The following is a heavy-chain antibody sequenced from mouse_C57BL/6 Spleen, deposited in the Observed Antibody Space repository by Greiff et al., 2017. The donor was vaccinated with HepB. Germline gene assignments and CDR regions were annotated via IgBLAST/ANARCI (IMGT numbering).Heavy chain of an antibody. V-gene: IGHV5-6*01. CDR3: AKGGFAY. CDR1: GFTFSSYG. J-gene: IGHJ3*01. CDR2: ISSGGSYT. Sequence: EVQLEESGGDLVKPGGSLKLSCAASGFTFSSYGMSWVRQTPDKRLEWVATISSGGSYTYYPDSVKGRFTISRDNAKNTLYLQMSSLKSEDTAMYYCAKGGFAYWGQGPLVTVSA.